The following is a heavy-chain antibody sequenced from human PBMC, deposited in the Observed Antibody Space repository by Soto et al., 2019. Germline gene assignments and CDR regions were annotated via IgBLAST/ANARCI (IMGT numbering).Heavy chain of an antibody. Sequence: GASVKVSCKASGYIFTSYAMHWVRQAPGQRLEWMGWINTDNGNTKYSQKFQGRVTITRDTSASTAYMELSSLRSEDTAVYYCARDPYYYDSTGYYESWGQGTLVTGSS. CDR3: ARDPYYYDSTGYYES. J-gene: IGHJ5*02. CDR2: INTDNGNT. V-gene: IGHV1-3*04. CDR1: GYIFTSYA. D-gene: IGHD3-22*01.